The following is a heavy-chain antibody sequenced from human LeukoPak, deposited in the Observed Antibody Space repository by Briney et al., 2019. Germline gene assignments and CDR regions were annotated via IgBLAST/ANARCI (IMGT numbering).Heavy chain of an antibody. CDR3: AREVMGALDY. J-gene: IGHJ4*02. D-gene: IGHD1-26*01. V-gene: IGHV3-7*01. Sequence: GSLRLSCAASGFTFSRNWMGWVRQAPGKGLEWVANIKQDGSEKYCVDSVKGRFTISRDNAKNSLYLQMNSLRAEDTAVYYCAREVMGALDYWGQGTLVTVSS. CDR2: IKQDGSEK. CDR1: GFTFSRNW.